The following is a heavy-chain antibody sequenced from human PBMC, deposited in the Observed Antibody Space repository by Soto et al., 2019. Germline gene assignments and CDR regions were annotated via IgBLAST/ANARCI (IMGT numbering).Heavy chain of an antibody. Sequence: QVQLVESGGGVVQPGRSLRLSCAASGFTFSSYGMHWVRQAPGKGLEWVAVIWYDGSNKYYADSVKGRFTISRDNCKNTLYLQMNSLRAEDTAVYYCARDSWELSGCFDYWGQGTLVTVSS. CDR1: GFTFSSYG. D-gene: IGHD1-26*01. CDR3: ARDSWELSGCFDY. V-gene: IGHV3-33*01. CDR2: IWYDGSNK. J-gene: IGHJ4*02.